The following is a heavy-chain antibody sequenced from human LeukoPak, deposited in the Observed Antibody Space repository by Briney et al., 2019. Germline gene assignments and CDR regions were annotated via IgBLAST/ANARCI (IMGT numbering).Heavy chain of an antibody. V-gene: IGHV4-30-4*01. D-gene: IGHD2-2*01. J-gene: IGHJ6*02. Sequence: KASETLSLTCTVSGGSISSGDYYWSWIRQPPGKGLEWIGYIYYSGSTYYNPSLKSRVTISVDTSKNQFSLKLSSVTAADTAVYYCARVVPAATPRYSFFNYYYYYGMDVWGQGTTVTVSS. CDR3: ARVVPAATPRYSFFNYYYYYGMDV. CDR1: GGSISSGDYY. CDR2: IYYSGST.